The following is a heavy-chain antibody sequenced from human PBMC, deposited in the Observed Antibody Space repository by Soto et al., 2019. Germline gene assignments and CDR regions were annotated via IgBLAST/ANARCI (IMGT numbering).Heavy chain of an antibody. D-gene: IGHD2-2*01. J-gene: IGHJ4*02. Sequence: SVKVSCKASGGTFSIYAISWVLRAPGEGLEWMGGIIPIFGTANYAQKFQGRVTITADESTSTAYMELSSLRSEDTAVYYCARSWAPGYCISTSCYYFAYWGQGTLVTVSS. CDR2: IIPIFGTA. CDR3: ARSWAPGYCISTSCYYFAY. CDR1: GGTFSIYA. V-gene: IGHV1-69*13.